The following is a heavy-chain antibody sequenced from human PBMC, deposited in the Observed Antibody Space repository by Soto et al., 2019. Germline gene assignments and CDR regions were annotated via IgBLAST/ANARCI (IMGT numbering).Heavy chain of an antibody. CDR1: GFTFSDYY. CDR3: SRYTYHLLYAFDI. J-gene: IGHJ3*02. CDR2: ISSSGSTI. V-gene: IGHV3-11*01. Sequence: QVQLVESGGGLVKPGGSLRLSCAASGFTFSDYYMSWIRQAPGKGLEWVSYISSSGSTIYYADCVKGRSTISRDNAKNSMYLQKNSMRAEDTAVNYSSRYTYHLLYAFDIWGQGTMVTVSS. D-gene: IGHD2-2*01.